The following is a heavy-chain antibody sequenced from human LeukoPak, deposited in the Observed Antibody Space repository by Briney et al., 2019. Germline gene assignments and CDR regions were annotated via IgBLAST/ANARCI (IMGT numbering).Heavy chain of an antibody. CDR1: GGSISSYYW. V-gene: IGHV2-5*01. CDR3: AHGPYISSWFSQH. D-gene: IGHD6-13*01. J-gene: IGHJ1*01. CDR2: IYWNDDK. Sequence: TLSLTCTVSGGSISSYYWSWLRQPPGKALEWLALIYWNDDKRYSPSLKNRLTITKDTSKNQVVLTMTNMDPVDTATYYCAHGPYISSWFSQHWGQGTLVTVSS.